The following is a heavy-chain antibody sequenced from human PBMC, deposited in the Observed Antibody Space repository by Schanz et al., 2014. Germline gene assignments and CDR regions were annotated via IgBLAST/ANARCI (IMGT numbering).Heavy chain of an antibody. CDR2: VWSDGNTK. D-gene: IGHD6-19*01. Sequence: QVQLVESGGGVVRPGRSLRLSCATSGFTFSRFGMHWVRQAPGKGPEWVALVWSDGNTKYYVDSVKGRFVISRDNARSSLYLQMSSLRDGDTAVYYCASVIMVAGNHRDGRDVWGQGTTVIVSS. V-gene: IGHV3-33*03. CDR1: GFTFSRFG. CDR3: ASVIMVAGNHRDGRDV. J-gene: IGHJ6*02.